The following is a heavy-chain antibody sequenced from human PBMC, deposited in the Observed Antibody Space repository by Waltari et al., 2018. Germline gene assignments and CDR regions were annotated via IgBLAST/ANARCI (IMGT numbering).Heavy chain of an antibody. CDR2: ISPIFGTA. Sequence: QVQLVQSGAEVKKPGSSVKVSCKASGGTFSSYAISWVRQAPGQGLEWMGGISPIFGTANYAQKFQGRVTITADESTSTAYMELSSLRSEDTAVYYCARDLVRGAPGLFDYWGQGTLVTVSS. V-gene: IGHV1-69*01. J-gene: IGHJ4*02. D-gene: IGHD3-10*01. CDR1: GGTFSSYA. CDR3: ARDLVRGAPGLFDY.